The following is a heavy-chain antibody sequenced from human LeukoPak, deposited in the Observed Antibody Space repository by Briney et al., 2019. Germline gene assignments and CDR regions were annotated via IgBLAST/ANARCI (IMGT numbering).Heavy chain of an antibody. CDR2: IYSDGTP. CDR1: GFTVSGSY. CDR3: AKAFSAAAGTLSWYFDL. Sequence: GGSLRLSCAASGFTVSGSYISWVRQAPGKGLEWVSLIYSDGTPYYVDSVKGRIIISRDNSKNTLFLQMNSLRAEDTAVYYCAKAFSAAAGTLSWYFDLWGRGTLVTVSS. V-gene: IGHV3-53*01. J-gene: IGHJ2*01. D-gene: IGHD6-13*01.